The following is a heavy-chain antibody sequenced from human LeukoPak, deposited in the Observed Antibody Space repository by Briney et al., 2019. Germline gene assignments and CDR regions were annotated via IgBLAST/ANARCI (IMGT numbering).Heavy chain of an antibody. Sequence: GGSLRLSCAASGFSFSDHEMNWVRQAPGKGLEWVSYLSSSGNAYYADSVKGRFTISRDNSKDSLYLQMTSLRADDTAVYYCASGRGSYSPDYWGQGTLVTVSS. D-gene: IGHD1-26*01. CDR3: ASGRGSYSPDY. J-gene: IGHJ4*02. CDR2: LSSSGNA. V-gene: IGHV3-48*03. CDR1: GFSFSDHE.